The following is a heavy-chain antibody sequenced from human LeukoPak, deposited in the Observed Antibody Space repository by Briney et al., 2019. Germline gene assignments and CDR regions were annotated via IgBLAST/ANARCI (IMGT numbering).Heavy chain of an antibody. CDR1: EFTFDDYA. CDR2: ISWNSGSI. Sequence: GGSLRPSCAASEFTFDDYAIHWVRQAPGKGLEWVSGISWNSGSIGYADSVKGRFTISRDNANNSLYLQMNSLRAEDTAFYYCAKVSYYDSSGYPLLAFDIWGQGTMVTVSS. D-gene: IGHD3-22*01. J-gene: IGHJ3*02. V-gene: IGHV3-9*01. CDR3: AKVSYYDSSGYPLLAFDI.